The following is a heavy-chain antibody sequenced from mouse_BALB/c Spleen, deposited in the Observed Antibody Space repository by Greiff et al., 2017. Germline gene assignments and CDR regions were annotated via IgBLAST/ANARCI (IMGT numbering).Heavy chain of an antibody. D-gene: IGHD2-3*01. J-gene: IGHJ4*01. CDR1: GFTFSSYT. CDR3: TRDGYSYAMDY. Sequence: EVQLQESGGGLVKPGGSLKLSCAASGFTFSSYTMSWVRQTPEKRLEWVATISSGGSYTYYPDSVKGRFTISRDNAKNTLYLQMSSLKSEDTAMYYCTRDGYSYAMDYWGQGTSVTVSS. CDR2: ISSGGSYT. V-gene: IGHV5-6-4*01.